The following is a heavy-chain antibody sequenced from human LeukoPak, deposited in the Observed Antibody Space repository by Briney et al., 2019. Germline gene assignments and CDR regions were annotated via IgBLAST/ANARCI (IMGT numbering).Heavy chain of an antibody. V-gene: IGHV4-30-2*01. D-gene: IGHD2-8*01. Sequence: PSETLSLTCAVSGGSISSAGYSWSWIRQPPGKGLEWIGYIFHTGSTYYNPSLKNRLTISLDRSNNQFSLKLSSVTAADTAVYYRATSSNGNWFDPWGQGTLVTVSS. J-gene: IGHJ5*02. CDR1: GGSISSAGYS. CDR3: ATSSNGNWFDP. CDR2: IFHTGST.